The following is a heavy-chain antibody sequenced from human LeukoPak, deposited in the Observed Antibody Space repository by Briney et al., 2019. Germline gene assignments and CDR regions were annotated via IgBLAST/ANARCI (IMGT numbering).Heavy chain of an antibody. J-gene: IGHJ4*02. V-gene: IGHV4-59*08. Sequence: SETLSLTCTVSGGSISSYYWSWVRQPPGKGLEWIGYIYYSGSTNYNPSLRSRVTISVDTSKNQFSLKLSSVTAADTAVYYCARSGRGRSWYYYWGQGTLVTVSS. CDR1: GGSISSYY. CDR2: IYYSGST. CDR3: ARSGRGRSWYYY. D-gene: IGHD6-13*01.